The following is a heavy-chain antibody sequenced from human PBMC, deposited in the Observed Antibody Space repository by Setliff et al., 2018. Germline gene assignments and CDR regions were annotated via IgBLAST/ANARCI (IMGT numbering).Heavy chain of an antibody. J-gene: IGHJ3*02. D-gene: IGHD7-27*01. V-gene: IGHV3-7*01. Sequence: GGSLRLSCAASGFTFSSYWMSWVRQAPGKGLEWMANIKQDGSEKYYVDSVKGRFTISRDNAKNSLYLQMNSLRAEDTAVYYCARDRRPFNWGGNDAFDIWGQGTMVTVSS. CDR3: ARDRRPFNWGGNDAFDI. CDR1: GFTFSSYW. CDR2: IKQDGSEK.